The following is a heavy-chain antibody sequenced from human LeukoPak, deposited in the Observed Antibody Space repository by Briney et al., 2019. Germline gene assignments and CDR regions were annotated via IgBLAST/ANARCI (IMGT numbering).Heavy chain of an antibody. J-gene: IGHJ4*02. Sequence: RPGRSLRLSCAASGFTFSSYGMHWVRQAPGKGLEWVAVIWYDGSNKYYADSVKGRFTISRDNSKNTLYLQMNSLRAEDTAVYYCAKGHSVYIREFDYWGQGTLVTVSS. CDR2: IWYDGSNK. V-gene: IGHV3-33*06. D-gene: IGHD5/OR15-5a*01. CDR1: GFTFSSYG. CDR3: AKGHSVYIREFDY.